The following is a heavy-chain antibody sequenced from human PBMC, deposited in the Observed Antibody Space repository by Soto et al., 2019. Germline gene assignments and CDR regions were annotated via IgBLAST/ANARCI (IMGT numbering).Heavy chain of an antibody. D-gene: IGHD4-17*01. CDR1: GGSISSGGYS. CDR3: ARGETYGGAYYYYYGMDV. V-gene: IGHV4-30-2*01. CDR2: IYHSGST. Sequence: QLQLQESGSGLVKPSQTLSLTCAVSGGSISSGGYSWTWIRQPPGKGLEWIGYIYHSGSTYYNPSLKRRVTISVDRSKNQFSLKLSSVTAADTAVYYCARGETYGGAYYYYYGMDVWGQGTTVTVSS. J-gene: IGHJ6*01.